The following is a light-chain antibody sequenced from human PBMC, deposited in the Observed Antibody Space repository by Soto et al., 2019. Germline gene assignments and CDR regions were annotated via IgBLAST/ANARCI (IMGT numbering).Light chain of an antibody. CDR2: EVT. V-gene: IGLV2-8*01. J-gene: IGLJ1*01. CDR3: NSYVGSNNYV. Sequence: QSVLTQPPSASGSPGQSVTISCIGTASDIGRYNYVSWYQHHPGKAPKLIIYEVTKRPSGVPDRFSGSKSGNTASLTVSGLQADDEADYYCNSYVGSNNYVFGNGTKVTVX. CDR1: ASDIGRYNY.